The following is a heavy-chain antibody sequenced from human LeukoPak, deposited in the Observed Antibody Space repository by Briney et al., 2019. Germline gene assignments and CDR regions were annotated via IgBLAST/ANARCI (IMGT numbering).Heavy chain of an antibody. V-gene: IGHV3-21*01. D-gene: IGHD3-22*01. CDR2: VNTVSSYI. Sequence: GGSLRLSCAASGFTFSDYSMNWVRQAPGKGLEWVASVNTVSSYIYYADSMRGRFTISRDDAKNSLFLQMNSLRAEDTAVYYCARLRRNSDRSDFFYYYDHWGQGTLVTVSS. CDR3: ARLRRNSDRSDFFYYYDH. CDR1: GFTFSDYS. J-gene: IGHJ4*02.